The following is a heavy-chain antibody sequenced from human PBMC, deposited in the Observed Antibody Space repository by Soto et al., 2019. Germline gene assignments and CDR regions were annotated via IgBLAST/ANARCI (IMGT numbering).Heavy chain of an antibody. Sequence: QVQLVQSGAEVKKPGASVKVSCKASGYTFTDYGISWVRQAPGKGLEWMGWISAYNGNTNYAQKLQGRVTMTRDTSTNTAYMELRSLRFDDTAVYYCARDEGSYQRPGKWFGPWGQGSLVTVSS. V-gene: IGHV1-18*01. D-gene: IGHD2-2*01. CDR3: ARDEGSYQRPGKWFGP. CDR2: ISAYNGNT. CDR1: GYTFTDYG. J-gene: IGHJ5*02.